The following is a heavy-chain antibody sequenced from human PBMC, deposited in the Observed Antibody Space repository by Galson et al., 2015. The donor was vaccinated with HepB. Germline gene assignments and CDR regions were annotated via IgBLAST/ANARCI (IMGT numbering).Heavy chain of an antibody. CDR2: ISYDGSNK. CDR1: GFTISNYG. Sequence: SLRLSCAASGFTISNYGMHWVRQAPGKGLEWVAVISYDGSNKYYADSVKGRFTISRDNSKNTLYLQMNSLRAEDTAVYYCAKGGAYCTTTTCYGFDYWGQGTLVTVSS. D-gene: IGHD2-2*01. V-gene: IGHV3-30*18. J-gene: IGHJ4*02. CDR3: AKGGAYCTTTTCYGFDY.